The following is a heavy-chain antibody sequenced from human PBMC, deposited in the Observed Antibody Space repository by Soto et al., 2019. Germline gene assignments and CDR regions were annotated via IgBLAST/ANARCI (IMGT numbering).Heavy chain of an antibody. Sequence: ASVKVSCKAVGYIFTDYGINWVRQAPGQGLEWMGWINPNSGGTNYAQKFQGRVTMTRDTSISTAYMELSRLRSDDTAVYYCARDGGYYGSGSYLNWFDPWGQGTLVTVS. CDR3: ARDGGYYGSGSYLNWFDP. J-gene: IGHJ5*02. CDR2: INPNSGGT. CDR1: GYIFTDYG. D-gene: IGHD3-10*01. V-gene: IGHV1-2*02.